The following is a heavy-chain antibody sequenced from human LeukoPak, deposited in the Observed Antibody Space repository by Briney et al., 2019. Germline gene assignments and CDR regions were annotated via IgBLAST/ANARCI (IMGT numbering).Heavy chain of an antibody. CDR1: GGSISSYY. D-gene: IGHD2-2*01. CDR3: ARGWKYQLPRPSDY. CDR2: IYTSGST. V-gene: IGHV4-4*07. Sequence: SETLSLTCTVSGGSISSYYWSWIRQPAGKGLEWIGRIYTSGSTNYNPSLKSRVTMSVDTSKNQFSLKLSSVTAADTAVYYCARGWKYQLPRPSDYWGQGTLVTVSS. J-gene: IGHJ4*02.